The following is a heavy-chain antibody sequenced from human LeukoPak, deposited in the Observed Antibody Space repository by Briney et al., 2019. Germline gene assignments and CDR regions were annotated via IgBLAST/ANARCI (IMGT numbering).Heavy chain of an antibody. Sequence: GGSLRLSCAASGFTFSSCAMSWVRQAPGKGLEWVSTISGSGGSTYYADSVKGRFTISRDNSKNTLYLQMNSLRAEDTAVYYCAKSFGSGWYGFVDWFDPWGQGTLVTVSS. CDR2: ISGSGGST. V-gene: IGHV3-23*01. CDR3: AKSFGSGWYGFVDWFDP. D-gene: IGHD6-19*01. J-gene: IGHJ5*02. CDR1: GFTFSSCA.